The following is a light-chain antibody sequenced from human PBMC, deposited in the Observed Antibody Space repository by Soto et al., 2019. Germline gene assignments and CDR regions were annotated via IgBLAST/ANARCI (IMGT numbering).Light chain of an antibody. Sequence: DIQMTQSPSTLSASVGDRVTITCRASQSITSWLAWYQQKPGKAPKLLIYHASSLKSGVPSRFSGSGSGTEFTLTISSLQPDDFATYYCQQYNTYPTFGQWTKLEI. CDR1: QSITSW. CDR3: QQYNTYPT. J-gene: IGKJ2*01. V-gene: IGKV1-5*01. CDR2: HAS.